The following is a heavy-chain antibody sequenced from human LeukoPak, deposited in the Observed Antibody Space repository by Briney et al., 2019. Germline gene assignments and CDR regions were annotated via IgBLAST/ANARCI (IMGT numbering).Heavy chain of an antibody. Sequence: PSETLSLTCTVSGGSISSGDYYWSWIRQPPGKGLEWIGYIYYSGSTYYNPSLKSRVTISVDTSKNQFSLKLSSVTAADTAVYYCARRYDFWSGYSRPYAYYYYYMDVWGKGTTVTVSS. CDR2: IYYSGST. V-gene: IGHV4-30-4*01. CDR1: GGSISSGDYY. CDR3: ARRYDFWSGYSRPYAYYYYYMDV. J-gene: IGHJ6*03. D-gene: IGHD3-3*01.